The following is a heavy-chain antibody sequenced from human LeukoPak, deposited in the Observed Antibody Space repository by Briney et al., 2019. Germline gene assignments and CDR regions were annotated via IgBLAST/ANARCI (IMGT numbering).Heavy chain of an antibody. CDR3: ARAPAAMVYFDY. Sequence: ASVRVSCKASGYTFTSYYMHWVRQAPGQGLEWMGIINPSGGSTSYAQKFQGRVTMTRDTSTSTVYMELSSLRSEDTAVYYCARAPAAMVYFDYWGQGTLVTVSS. J-gene: IGHJ4*02. V-gene: IGHV1-46*01. CDR1: GYTFTSYY. CDR2: INPSGGST. D-gene: IGHD4/OR15-4a*01.